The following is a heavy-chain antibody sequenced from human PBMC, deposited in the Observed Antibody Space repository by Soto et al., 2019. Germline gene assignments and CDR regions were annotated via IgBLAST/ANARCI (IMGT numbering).Heavy chain of an antibody. V-gene: IGHV4-61*01. J-gene: IGHJ5*02. CDR1: VGSVSSGNFY. D-gene: IGHD6-19*01. Sequence: SETLSLTCTVSVGSVSSGNFYWSWIRQPPGKGLEWIGFIYYSGSTNYNPSLKSRVTISVDTSKNQFSLQLSSVTAADTAVYYCARARYSSGSGNWFDPWGQGTLVTVSS. CDR3: ARARYSSGSGNWFDP. CDR2: IYYSGST.